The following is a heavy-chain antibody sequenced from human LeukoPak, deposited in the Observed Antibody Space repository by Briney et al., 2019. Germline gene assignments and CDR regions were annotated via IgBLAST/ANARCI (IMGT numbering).Heavy chain of an antibody. CDR1: GFTFSGSA. Sequence: GVSLKLSCAASGFTFSGSAMHCVRQASGKGLEGVGRIRSKANSYATAYAASVKGRFTISREDSEDTAYQQMNSLKTEDTDVYYCTRLTVTFGGVIDDYWGQGTLVTVSS. CDR2: IRSKANSYAT. D-gene: IGHD3-16*02. V-gene: IGHV3-73*01. CDR3: TRLTVTFGGVIDDY. J-gene: IGHJ4*02.